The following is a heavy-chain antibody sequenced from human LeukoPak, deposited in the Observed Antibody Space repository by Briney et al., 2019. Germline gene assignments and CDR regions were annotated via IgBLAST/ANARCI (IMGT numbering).Heavy chain of an antibody. J-gene: IGHJ6*03. Sequence: ASVKVSCKASGGTFSSYAISWVRQAPGQGLEWMGGIIPIFGTANYAQKFQGRVTITTDESTSTAYMELSSLRSEDTAVYYCATPGDYDSSGYYYYYYMDVWGKGTTVTVSS. D-gene: IGHD3-22*01. CDR1: GGTFSSYA. CDR2: IIPIFGTA. CDR3: ATPGDYDSSGYYYYYYMDV. V-gene: IGHV1-69*05.